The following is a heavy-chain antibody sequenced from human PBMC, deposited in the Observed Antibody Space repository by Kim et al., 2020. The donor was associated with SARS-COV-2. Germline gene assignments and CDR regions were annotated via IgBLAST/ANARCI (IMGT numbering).Heavy chain of an antibody. Sequence: SETLSLTCTVSGGSINGFHWSWIRQPPGKGLEWIGYIYTSGRTNYNPSLKRRGTISLDISKNQFSLNLISVTAADTAVYYCAREQLRFSGSFHFDSWGQG. CDR3: AREQLRFSGSFHFDS. CDR2: IYTSGRT. D-gene: IGHD1-26*01. J-gene: IGHJ4*02. V-gene: IGHV4-59*01. CDR1: GGSINGFH.